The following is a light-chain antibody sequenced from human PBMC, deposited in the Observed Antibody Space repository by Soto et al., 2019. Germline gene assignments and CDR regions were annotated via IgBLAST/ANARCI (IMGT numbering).Light chain of an antibody. Sequence: QSVLTQPRSVSGSPGQSVTISCTGPSSDVGGYNYVSWYQQHPGQAPKLMIYDVTQRPSGVPDRFSGSKSGNTASLSISGLQAEDDADYYCCSYVGGYTPLLFGGGTKVTVL. CDR3: CSYVGGYTPLL. J-gene: IGLJ2*01. V-gene: IGLV2-11*01. CDR2: DVT. CDR1: SSDVGGYNY.